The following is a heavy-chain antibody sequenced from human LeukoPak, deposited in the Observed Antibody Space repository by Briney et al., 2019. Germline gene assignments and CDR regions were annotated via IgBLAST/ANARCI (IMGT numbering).Heavy chain of an antibody. V-gene: IGHV3-48*03. Sequence: PGGSLRLSCAASGFTFSSYEMNWVRQAPGKGLEWVSYISSSGSTIYYADSVKGRFTISRDNAKNTADLQMSSLRAEDTAVYYCVRDLGGSDDYWGQGTLVTVSS. CDR1: GFTFSSYE. CDR2: ISSSGSTI. J-gene: IGHJ4*02. CDR3: VRDLGGSDDY. D-gene: IGHD2-15*01.